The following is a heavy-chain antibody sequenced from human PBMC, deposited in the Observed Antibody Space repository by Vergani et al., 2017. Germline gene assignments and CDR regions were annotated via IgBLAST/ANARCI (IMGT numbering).Heavy chain of an antibody. Sequence: EVQLLESGGGLVQPGGSLRLSCAASGFTFSSYSMNWVRQAPGKGLEWVSYISSSSSTIYYADSVKGRFTISRDNAKNSLYLQMNSLRAEDTAVYYCVKDIAASGNYWYFDLWGRGTLVTVSS. CDR1: GFTFSSYS. D-gene: IGHD6-13*01. J-gene: IGHJ2*01. V-gene: IGHV3-48*01. CDR3: VKDIAASGNYWYFDL. CDR2: ISSSSSTI.